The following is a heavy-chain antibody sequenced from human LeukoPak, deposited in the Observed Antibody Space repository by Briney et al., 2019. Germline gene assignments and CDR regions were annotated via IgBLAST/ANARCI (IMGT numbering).Heavy chain of an antibody. J-gene: IGHJ4*02. D-gene: IGHD6-13*01. CDR1: GYTFTSYG. V-gene: IGHV1-18*01. CDR3: ARDINGIAAADDFDY. Sequence: ASVKVSCKASGYTFTSYGISWVRQAPGQGLEWMGWISAYNGNTNYAQKLQGRVTMTTDTSTSTAYMELRSLRSDDTAVYYCARDINGIAAADDFDYWGQGTLVTVSS. CDR2: ISAYNGNT.